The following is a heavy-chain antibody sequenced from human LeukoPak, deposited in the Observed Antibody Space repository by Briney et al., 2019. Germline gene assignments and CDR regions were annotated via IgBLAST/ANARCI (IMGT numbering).Heavy chain of an antibody. Sequence: GGSLRLSCAASGFTFSSYSMNWVRQAPGKGLEWVSYISSSSSTIYYADSVKGRFTISRDNAKNSLYPQMNSLRAEDTAVYYCARDFLADFWSGYPLFYYYGMDVWGQGTTVTVSS. V-gene: IGHV3-48*01. D-gene: IGHD3-3*01. CDR2: ISSSSSTI. CDR1: GFTFSSYS. CDR3: ARDFLADFWSGYPLFYYYGMDV. J-gene: IGHJ6*02.